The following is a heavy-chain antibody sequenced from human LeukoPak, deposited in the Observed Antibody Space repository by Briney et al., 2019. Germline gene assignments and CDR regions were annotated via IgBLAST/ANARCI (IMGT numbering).Heavy chain of an antibody. CDR1: GYSFSSHG. D-gene: IGHD4-17*01. CDR2: IWYDGSNR. V-gene: IGHV3-33*01. Sequence: GGSLRLSCATSGYSFSSHGMRWVRQAPGKGLEWVALIWYDGSNRNYADSVKGRFTISRDDSKNTLYLQMNSLRAEDTALYYCARDYDYGDYPGYWGQGTLVTVSS. CDR3: ARDYDYGDYPGY. J-gene: IGHJ4*02.